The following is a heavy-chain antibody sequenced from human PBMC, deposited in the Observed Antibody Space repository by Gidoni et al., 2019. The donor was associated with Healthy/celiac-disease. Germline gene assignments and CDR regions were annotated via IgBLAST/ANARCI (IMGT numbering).Heavy chain of an antibody. D-gene: IGHD4-17*01. Sequence: QVQLVESGGGVVQPGRSLRLSCAASGFTFSSYGMHWVRQAPGKGLEWVAVISYDGSNKYYADSVKGRFTISRDNSKNTLYLQMNSPRAEDTAVYYCAKDQVDYGDYVSHFDYWGQGTLVTVSS. CDR3: AKDQVDYGDYVSHFDY. CDR1: GFTFSSYG. CDR2: ISYDGSNK. J-gene: IGHJ4*02. V-gene: IGHV3-30*18.